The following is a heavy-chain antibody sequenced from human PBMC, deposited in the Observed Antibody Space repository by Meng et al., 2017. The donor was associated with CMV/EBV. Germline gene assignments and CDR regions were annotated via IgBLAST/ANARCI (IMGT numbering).Heavy chain of an antibody. CDR1: GFTFSSYW. CDR2: IKQDGSEK. Sequence: GESLKISCAASGFTFSSYWISWVRQAPGKGLEWVANIKQDGSEKYYVDSVKGRFTISRDNAKNSLYLQMNSLRAEDTAVYYCAREPLRSIVVVPAATDVWFDYWGQGTLVTVSS. J-gene: IGHJ4*02. CDR3: AREPLRSIVVVPAATDVWFDY. V-gene: IGHV3-7*01. D-gene: IGHD2-2*01.